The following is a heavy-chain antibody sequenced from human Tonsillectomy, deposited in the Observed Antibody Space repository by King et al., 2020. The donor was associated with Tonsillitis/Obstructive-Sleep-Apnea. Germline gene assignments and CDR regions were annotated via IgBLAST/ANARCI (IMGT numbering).Heavy chain of an antibody. D-gene: IGHD2-2*01. Sequence: VQLVESGGNLVQPGGSLRLSCAASGFTFSDHYMHWVRQAPGKGLEWVGRTTNKANSYTREYAASVKGRFTISRDDSRNSLYLQMNSLKIEDTAVYHCARGYCTSTTCYWYFDLWGRGTLVPVSS. V-gene: IGHV3-72*01. CDR1: GFTFSDHY. CDR2: TTNKANSYTR. CDR3: ARGYCTSTTCYWYFDL. J-gene: IGHJ2*01.